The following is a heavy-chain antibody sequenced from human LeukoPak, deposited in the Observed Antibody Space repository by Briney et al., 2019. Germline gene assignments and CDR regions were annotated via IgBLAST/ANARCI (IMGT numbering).Heavy chain of an antibody. D-gene: IGHD6-13*01. V-gene: IGHV1-69-2*01. CDR2: VDPEDGET. CDR1: GYTFTDHY. J-gene: IGHJ4*02. CDR3: ATGRGLSSSWFYYFDY. Sequence: ASVKISCKVSGYTFTDHYMHWVQQAPGKGLEWMGLVDPEDGETIYAEKFQGRVTITADTSTDTAYMELSSLRSEDTAVYYCATGRGLSSSWFYYFDYWGQGTLVTVSS.